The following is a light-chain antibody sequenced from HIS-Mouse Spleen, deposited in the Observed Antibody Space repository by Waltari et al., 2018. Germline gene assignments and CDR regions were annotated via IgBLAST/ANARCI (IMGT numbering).Light chain of an antibody. Sequence: SYELTQPPSVSVSPGQTARITCSGDALPKKYAYWYQQKSGQAPVLVIYEDSKRPSGIPERFSGARSGTMDTLTISGAQVEDEADYYCYSTDSSGNHRVFGGGTKLTVL. CDR2: EDS. CDR1: ALPKKY. V-gene: IGLV3-10*01. CDR3: YSTDSSGNHRV. J-gene: IGLJ2*01.